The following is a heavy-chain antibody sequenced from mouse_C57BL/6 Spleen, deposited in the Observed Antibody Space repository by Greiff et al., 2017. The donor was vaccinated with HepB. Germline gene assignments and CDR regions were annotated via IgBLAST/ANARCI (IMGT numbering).Heavy chain of an antibody. CDR3: AKGGGAGNYYAMDY. Sequence: EVQVVESGGGLVQPGGSLKLSCAASGFTFSDYYMYWVRQTPEKRLEWVAYISNGGGSTYYPDTVKGRFTISRDNAKNTLYLQMSRLKSEDTAMYYCAKGGGAGNYYAMDYWGQGTSVTVSS. CDR2: ISNGGGST. J-gene: IGHJ4*01. CDR1: GFTFSDYY. V-gene: IGHV5-12*01.